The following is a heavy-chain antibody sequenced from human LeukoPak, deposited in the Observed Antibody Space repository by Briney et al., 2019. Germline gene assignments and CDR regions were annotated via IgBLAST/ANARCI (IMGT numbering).Heavy chain of an antibody. D-gene: IGHD3-22*01. Sequence: GGSLRLSCAASGFTFSSYGMSWVRQAPGKGLEWVSAISGSGGSTYYADSVKGRFTISRDNSKNTLYLQMNSLRAEDTAVYYCAKTYYYDSSGYYSRVGGDAFDIWGQGTMVTVSS. CDR3: AKTYYYDSSGYYSRVGGDAFDI. CDR2: ISGSGGST. V-gene: IGHV3-23*01. J-gene: IGHJ3*02. CDR1: GFTFSSYG.